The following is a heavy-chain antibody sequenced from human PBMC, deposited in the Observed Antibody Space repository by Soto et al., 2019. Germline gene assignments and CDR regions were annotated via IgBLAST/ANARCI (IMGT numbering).Heavy chain of an antibody. V-gene: IGHV4-30-2*01. D-gene: IGHD3-22*01. CDR1: VGSISSVDYS. CDR2: MYHSGST. J-gene: IGHJ3*02. CDR3: ASSGSRGIGAFDI. Sequence: SSEPLSLTCAVSVGSISSVDYSWSWIRQPPGKGLEWIGYMYHSGSTYYNPSLKSRVTISIDRSKNQFSLKLSSVTAADTAVYYCASSGSRGIGAFDIWVQGTMVT.